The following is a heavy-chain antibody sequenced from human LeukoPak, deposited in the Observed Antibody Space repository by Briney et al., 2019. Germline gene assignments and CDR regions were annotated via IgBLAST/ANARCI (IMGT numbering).Heavy chain of an antibody. CDR3: AGDKGLVSGGTLDY. CDR2: ISSSSSYI. D-gene: IGHD2-15*01. Sequence: PGGSLRLSCAASGFTFSSYSRNWVRQAPGKGLEWVSSISSSSSYIYYADSVKGRFTISRDNAKNSLYLQMNSLRAEDTAVYYCAGDKGLVSGGTLDYWGQGTLVTVSS. CDR1: GFTFSSYS. V-gene: IGHV3-21*01. J-gene: IGHJ4*02.